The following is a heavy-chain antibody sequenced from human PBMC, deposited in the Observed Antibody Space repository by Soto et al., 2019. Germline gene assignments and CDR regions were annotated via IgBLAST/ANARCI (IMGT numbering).Heavy chain of an antibody. CDR1: GGSISSYY. D-gene: IGHD6-19*01. Sequence: PSETLSLTCTVSGGSISSYYWSWIRQPPGKGLEWIGYIYYSGSTNYNPSLKSRVTISVDTSKNQFSLKLSSVTAADTAVYYCARDHIAVAASDYYYYGMDVWGQGTTVTVS. V-gene: IGHV4-59*01. CDR2: IYYSGST. J-gene: IGHJ6*02. CDR3: ARDHIAVAASDYYYYGMDV.